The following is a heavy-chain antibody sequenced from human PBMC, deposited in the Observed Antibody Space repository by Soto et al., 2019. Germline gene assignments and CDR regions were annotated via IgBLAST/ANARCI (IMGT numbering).Heavy chain of an antibody. CDR2: IYWDDDK. D-gene: IGHD2-21*02. CDR1: AFSLSTGGVG. Sequence: QITLKESGPTLVKPTQTLTLTCTFSAFSLSTGGVGVGWIRQPPGKALEWLALIYWDDDKRYSPSLRSRLTITKDTSKNQVVLNMTNMDPVDTATYYCIQSRCGGDCLQSYASYYYYGMDVWGQGTTVTVSS. CDR3: IQSRCGGDCLQSYASYYYYGMDV. V-gene: IGHV2-5*02. J-gene: IGHJ6*02.